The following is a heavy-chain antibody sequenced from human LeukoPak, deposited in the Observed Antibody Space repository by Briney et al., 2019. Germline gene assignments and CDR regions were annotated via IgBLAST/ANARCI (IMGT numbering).Heavy chain of an antibody. J-gene: IGHJ4*02. V-gene: IGHV4-38-2*02. CDR2: IYHNGIT. CDR3: ARSGTGLLRYYFDY. Sequence: SETLSLTCTVSGYSISSGYYWGWIRQPPGKGLEWIGSIYHNGITYYNPSLKSRLTISVDTSKNQFSLKLSSVTAADAALYYCARSGTGLLRYYFDYWGQGTLITVSS. D-gene: IGHD3-22*01. CDR1: GYSISSGYY.